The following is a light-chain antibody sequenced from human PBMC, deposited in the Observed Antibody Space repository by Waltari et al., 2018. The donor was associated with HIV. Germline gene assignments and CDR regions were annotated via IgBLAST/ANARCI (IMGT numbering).Light chain of an antibody. Sequence: QSALTQPASVSGSPGQSITISCTGTSSDVGSYNLVSWDQQHPGKAPKLTIYEVSKRPSGVSKRVHGSKSGNTASLTISGLQAEDEADYYCCSYAGTSTYVAFGGGTKLTVL. V-gene: IGLV2-23*02. CDR3: CSYAGTSTYVA. J-gene: IGLJ2*01. CDR2: EVS. CDR1: SSDVGSYNL.